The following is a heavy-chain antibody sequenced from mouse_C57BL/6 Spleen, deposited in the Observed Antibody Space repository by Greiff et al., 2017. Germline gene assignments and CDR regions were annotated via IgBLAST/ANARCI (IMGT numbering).Heavy chain of an antibody. D-gene: IGHD2-1*01. V-gene: IGHV5-6*01. Sequence: EVQGVESGGDLVKPGGSLKLSCAASGFTFSSYGMSWVRQTPDKRLEWVATISSGGSYTYYPDSVKGRFTISRDNAKNTLYLQMSSLKSEDTAMYYCARQGGNWDYWGQGTTLTVSS. CDR2: ISSGGSYT. CDR1: GFTFSSYG. J-gene: IGHJ2*01. CDR3: ARQGGNWDY.